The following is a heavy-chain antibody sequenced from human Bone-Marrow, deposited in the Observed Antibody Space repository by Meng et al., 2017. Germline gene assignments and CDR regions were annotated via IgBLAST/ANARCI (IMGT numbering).Heavy chain of an antibody. D-gene: IGHD6-13*01. Sequence: GESLKISCAASGFTFSGSAMHWVRQASGKGLEWVGRIRSKANSYATAYAASVKGRFTISRDDSKNTAYLQMNSLRAEDTAVYYCARDGGSSWYYFDYWGQGTLVTVSS. CDR3: ARDGGSSWYYFDY. CDR1: GFTFSGSA. V-gene: IGHV3-73*01. J-gene: IGHJ4*02. CDR2: IRSKANSYAT.